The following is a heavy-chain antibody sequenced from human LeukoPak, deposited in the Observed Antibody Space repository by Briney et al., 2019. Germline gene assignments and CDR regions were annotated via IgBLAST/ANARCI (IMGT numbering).Heavy chain of an antibody. Sequence: ASVKVSCKASGYTFTSYGISWVRQAPGQGLEWMGWISAYNGNTNYAQKLQGRVTMTTDTSTSTAYMELRSPRSDDTAVYYCARDTVAGTVVYYYYGMDVWGQGTTVTVSS. CDR3: ARDTVAGTVVYYYYGMDV. CDR2: ISAYNGNT. D-gene: IGHD6-19*01. J-gene: IGHJ6*02. CDR1: GYTFTSYG. V-gene: IGHV1-18*01.